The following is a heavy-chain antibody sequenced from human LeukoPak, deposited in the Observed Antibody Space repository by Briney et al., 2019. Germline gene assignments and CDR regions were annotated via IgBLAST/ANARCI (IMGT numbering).Heavy chain of an antibody. D-gene: IGHD1-26*01. J-gene: IGHJ4*02. V-gene: IGHV3-23*01. Sequence: ESVKGRFTISRDKSKDTVYLQMNSLRAEDTAVYYCAKVTGAPACWGQGTLVTVSS. CDR3: AKVTGAPAC.